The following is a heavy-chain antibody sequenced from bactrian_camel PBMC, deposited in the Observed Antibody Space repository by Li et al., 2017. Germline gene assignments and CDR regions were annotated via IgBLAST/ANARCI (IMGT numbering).Heavy chain of an antibody. D-gene: IGHD5*01. J-gene: IGHJ6*01. CDR1: GFTFSSYY. CDR3: VRDLGTTGWYFDN. Sequence: QLVESGGGVVQVGGSLRLSCAASGFTFSSYYMYWVRQAPGKGLEWVSSINSGGDTCYAAIVKGRFTISRDNFKNTVYLQMNSVKPEDTAVYYCVRDLGTTGWYFDNWGQGTQVTVS. V-gene: IGHV3S25*01. CDR2: INSGGDT.